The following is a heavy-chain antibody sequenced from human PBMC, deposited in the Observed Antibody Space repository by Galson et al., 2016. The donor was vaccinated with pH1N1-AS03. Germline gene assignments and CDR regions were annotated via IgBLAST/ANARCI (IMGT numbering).Heavy chain of an antibody. J-gene: IGHJ4*02. V-gene: IGHV4-30-4*01. CDR3: ARVYQFLPAYDY. Sequence: NLSLTCTVSGGSINSGDYYWSWVRQPPGKGLEWIGYLIYTGGPRYNPSLKSRVIISVDTSKNKFSLNLTSVSAADTAIYYCARVYQFLPAYDYWGQGILVTVSS. CDR1: GGSINSGDYY. CDR2: LIYTGGP. D-gene: IGHD2/OR15-2a*01.